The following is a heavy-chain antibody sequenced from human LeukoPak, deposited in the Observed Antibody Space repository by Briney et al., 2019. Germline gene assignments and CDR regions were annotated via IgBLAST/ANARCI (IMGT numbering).Heavy chain of an antibody. D-gene: IGHD1-26*01. J-gene: IGHJ3*02. V-gene: IGHV3-48*04. CDR2: ISSSSATI. CDR1: GFTFSDYG. CDR3: ARVPRIVGAEGAFDI. Sequence: PGGSLRLSCEVSGFTFSDYGMAWVRQAPGKGLEGISYISSSSATIYHVDSVKGRFTISRDNAKKSLFLQMNSLRAEDTALYFCARVPRIVGAEGAFDIWGQGTMVTVSS.